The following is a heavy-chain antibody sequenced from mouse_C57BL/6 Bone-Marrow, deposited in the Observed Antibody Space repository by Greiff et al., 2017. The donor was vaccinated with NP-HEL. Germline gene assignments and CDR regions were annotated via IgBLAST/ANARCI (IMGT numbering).Heavy chain of an antibody. J-gene: IGHJ1*03. CDR2: IDPSDSYT. Sequence: QVQLQQPGAELVMPGASVKLSCKASGYTFTSYWMHWVKQRPGQGLEWIGEIDPSDSYTNYNQKFKGKSTLTVDKSSSTAYMQLSSLTSEYSAVYYCARGPNCYGSSYWYFDVWGTGTTVTVSS. V-gene: IGHV1-69*01. CDR3: ARGPNCYGSSYWYFDV. CDR1: GYTFTSYW. D-gene: IGHD1-1*01.